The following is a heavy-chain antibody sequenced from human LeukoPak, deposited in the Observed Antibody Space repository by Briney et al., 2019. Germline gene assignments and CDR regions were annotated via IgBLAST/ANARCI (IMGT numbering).Heavy chain of an antibody. D-gene: IGHD2-21*01. J-gene: IGHJ3*02. Sequence: PGGSLRLSCAASGFTVSSNYMSWVRQAPGKGLEWVSVMYSGGRTNYSDSVKGRFTISRDNSKNTLYLQMNSLRVEDTAVYYCARGGGAEAFDIWGQGTMVTVSS. CDR1: GFTVSSNY. CDR2: MYSGGRT. V-gene: IGHV3-66*01. CDR3: ARGGGAEAFDI.